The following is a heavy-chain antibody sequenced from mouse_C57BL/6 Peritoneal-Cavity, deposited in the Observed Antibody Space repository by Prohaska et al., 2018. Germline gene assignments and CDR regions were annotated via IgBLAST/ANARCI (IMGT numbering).Heavy chain of an antibody. CDR1: GYTFTSYW. J-gene: IGHJ2*01. Sequence: QVQLQKPGAELVKPGASVKVSCKASGYTFTSYWMRGVKQRLGQGLEWIGRIHPTDSDTKYNQKFKGKDTFTVDKSSSTGYMQLSSLTSEDSAVYYCAIRGYYGSSYDDYWGQGTTLTVSS. CDR2: IHPTDSDT. D-gene: IGHD1-1*01. CDR3: AIRGYYGSSYDDY. V-gene: IGHV1-74*01.